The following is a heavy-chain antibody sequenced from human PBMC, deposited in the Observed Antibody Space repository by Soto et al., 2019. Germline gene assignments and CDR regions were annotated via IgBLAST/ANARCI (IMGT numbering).Heavy chain of an antibody. CDR2: VLYSGST. Sequence: QLQLQESGPGLVKPSETLSLTCTVSGGSISRSSTYYWGWIRQPPGKTLEWIGSVLYSGSTYYTPSLKSRVTISVDTSKNQFSLKLSSVTAADTAVYYCARGVSTTLFDYWGQGTLVTVSS. CDR3: ARGVSTTLFDY. CDR1: GGSISRSSTYY. D-gene: IGHD3-16*01. V-gene: IGHV4-39*01. J-gene: IGHJ4*02.